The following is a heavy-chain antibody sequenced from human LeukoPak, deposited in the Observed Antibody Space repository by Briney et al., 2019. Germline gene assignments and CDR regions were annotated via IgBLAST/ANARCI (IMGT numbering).Heavy chain of an antibody. CDR2: IWYDGSNK. CDR3: ARDLDY. Sequence: GGSLRLSCAASGFTFSSYGMHSVRQAPGKGLEWVAVIWYDGSNKYYGDSVKGRFTISRDNSKKTLYLQMNSLRVEDTAVYYCARDLDYWGQGTLVTVSS. CDR1: GFTFSSYG. J-gene: IGHJ4*02. V-gene: IGHV3-33*01.